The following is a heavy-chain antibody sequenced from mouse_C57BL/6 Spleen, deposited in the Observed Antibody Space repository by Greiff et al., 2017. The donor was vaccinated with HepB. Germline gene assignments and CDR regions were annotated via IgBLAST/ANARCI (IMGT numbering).Heavy chain of an antibody. V-gene: IGHV1-81*01. D-gene: IGHD1-1*01. CDR2: IYPRSGNT. CDR3: ARSQRITTVVEY. CDR1: GYTFTSYG. Sequence: VKLQESGAELARPGASVKLSCKASGYTFTSYGISWVKQRTGQGLEWIGEIYPRSGNTYYNEKFKGKATLTADKSSSTAYMELRSLTSEDSAVYFCARSQRITTVVEYWGQGTTLTVSS. J-gene: IGHJ2*01.